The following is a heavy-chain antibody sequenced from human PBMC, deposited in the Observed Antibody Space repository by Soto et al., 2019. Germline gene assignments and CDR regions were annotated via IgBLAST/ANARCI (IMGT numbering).Heavy chain of an antibody. CDR3: ARGISNDYGDYGHDY. Sequence: ASVKVSCKASGYTFTSYYMHWARQAPGQGLEWMGIINPSGGSTSYAQKFQGRATMTRDTSTSTVYMELSSLRSEDTAVYYCARGISNDYGDYGHDYWAQGTLVNVSS. D-gene: IGHD4-17*01. V-gene: IGHV1-46*03. CDR1: GYTFTSYY. CDR2: INPSGGST. J-gene: IGHJ4*02.